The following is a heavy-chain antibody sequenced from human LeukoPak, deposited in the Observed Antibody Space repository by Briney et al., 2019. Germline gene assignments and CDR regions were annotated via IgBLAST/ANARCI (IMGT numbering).Heavy chain of an antibody. J-gene: IGHJ4*02. Sequence: VPLGGSLRLSCAASGFTFDDYAMHWVRQAPGKGLEWVSLINWDGGGTFYADSVKGRFTISRDNSKNSLFLQMNSLRAGDTALYYCAKDRGGYKYGSYYFDYWGQGTLVTVSS. CDR1: GFTFDDYA. CDR3: AKDRGGYKYGSYYFDY. D-gene: IGHD5-18*01. CDR2: INWDGGGT. V-gene: IGHV3-43D*03.